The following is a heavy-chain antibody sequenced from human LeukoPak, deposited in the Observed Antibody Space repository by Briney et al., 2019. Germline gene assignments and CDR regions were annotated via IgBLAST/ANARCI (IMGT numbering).Heavy chain of an antibody. CDR1: GFTFTNYA. CDR3: AKGGSKGLHYFDY. V-gene: IGHV3-23*01. Sequence: PGGSLRLSCAASGFTFTNYAMSWVRQAPGKGLEWVSRISTSVGSTYYGDSVKGRFTISRDNSKNTLFLQMNSLRAEDTAVYYCAKGGSKGLHYFDYWGQGTLVTVSS. D-gene: IGHD2-2*01. CDR2: ISTSVGST. J-gene: IGHJ4*02.